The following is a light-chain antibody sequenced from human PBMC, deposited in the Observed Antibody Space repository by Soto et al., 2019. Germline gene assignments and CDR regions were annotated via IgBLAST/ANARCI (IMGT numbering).Light chain of an antibody. CDR2: VVS. CDR3: SSYTNTNTVL. V-gene: IGLV2-14*03. CDR1: SSDVGGYDY. Sequence: QSVLTQPASVSGSPGQSITISCTGTSSDVGGYDYVSWHQHHPGKAPKLMIYVVSNRPSGVSNRFSGSKSGNTASLTISGLQAEDEADYYCSSYTNTNTVLFGGGTKVTVL. J-gene: IGLJ2*01.